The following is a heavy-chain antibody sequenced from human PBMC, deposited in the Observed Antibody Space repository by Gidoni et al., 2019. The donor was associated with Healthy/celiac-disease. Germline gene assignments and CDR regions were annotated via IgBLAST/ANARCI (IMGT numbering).Heavy chain of an antibody. Sequence: EVQLLESGGGLVQPGGSLRLSCAAYGFPLSSHAMSWVRQAPGKGLEWVSASSGSGGSTYYAYSVKGRFTISRDNSKNTLYLQMNSLRAEDTALYYCAKTGFGIAARGYNWFDPWGQGTLVTVSS. CDR1: GFPLSSHA. V-gene: IGHV3-23*01. CDR3: AKTGFGIAARGYNWFDP. J-gene: IGHJ5*02. CDR2: SSGSGGST. D-gene: IGHD6-6*01.